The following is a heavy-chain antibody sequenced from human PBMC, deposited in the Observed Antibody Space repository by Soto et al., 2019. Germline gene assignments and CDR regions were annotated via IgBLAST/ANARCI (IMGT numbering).Heavy chain of an antibody. D-gene: IGHD3-10*01. V-gene: IGHV1-69*13. Sequence: ASVKVSCKASGGTFSSYAISWVRQAPGQGLEWMGGIIPIFGTANYAQKFQGRVTITADESTSTAYMELSSLRSEDTAVYYCARGPHASDYYGSGSYYHGMDVWGQGTTVTVSS. CDR1: GGTFSSYA. J-gene: IGHJ6*02. CDR2: IIPIFGTA. CDR3: ARGPHASDYYGSGSYYHGMDV.